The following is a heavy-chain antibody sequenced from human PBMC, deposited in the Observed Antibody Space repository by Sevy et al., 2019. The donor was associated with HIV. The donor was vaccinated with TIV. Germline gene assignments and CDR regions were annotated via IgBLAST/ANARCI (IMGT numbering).Heavy chain of an antibody. CDR3: ARGGPFSSANYIPEY. CDR1: GYTFTGYS. CDR2: INPNSDGT. V-gene: IGHV1-2*02. D-gene: IGHD3-3*01. J-gene: IGHJ4*02. Sequence: ASVKVSCKASGYTFTGYSMHWVRQAPGHGLEWMGWINPNSDGTNYAQKFQGRVTMTGDTSISTAYMELRGLRSDDTAVYYCARGGPFSSANYIPEYWGQGTLVTVSS.